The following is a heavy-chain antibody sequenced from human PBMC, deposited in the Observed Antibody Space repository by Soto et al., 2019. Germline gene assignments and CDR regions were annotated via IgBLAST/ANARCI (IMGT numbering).Heavy chain of an antibody. CDR3: VKGEYYYDSSGYYPFDY. Sequence: GGSLRLSCSASGFTFSIYAMHWVRQAPGKGLEYVSSISTNGGSTHYADSVKGRFTISRDNSKNTQYLQMSSLRADDTAVYYCVKGEYYYDSSGYYPFDYWGQGTPVTVS. J-gene: IGHJ4*02. D-gene: IGHD3-22*01. CDR2: ISTNGGST. CDR1: GFTFSIYA. V-gene: IGHV3-64D*06.